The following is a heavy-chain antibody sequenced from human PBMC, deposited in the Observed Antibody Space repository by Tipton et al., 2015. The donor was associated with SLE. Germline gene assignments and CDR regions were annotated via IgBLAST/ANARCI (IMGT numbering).Heavy chain of an antibody. J-gene: IGHJ4*02. D-gene: IGHD1-14*01. CDR1: GGSISSCSYY. CDR3: ASITRDGADDY. Sequence: TLSLTCTVSGGSISSCSYYWGWIRQPPGKGLEWIGSIYYSGSTYYNPSLKSRVTISVDTSKNQFSRKLSSVTAADTAVYYCASITRDGADDYWGQGTLVTVSS. CDR2: IYYSGST. V-gene: IGHV4-39*01.